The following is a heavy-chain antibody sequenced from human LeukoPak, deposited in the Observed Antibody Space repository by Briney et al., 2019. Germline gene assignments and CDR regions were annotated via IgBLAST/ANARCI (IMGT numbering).Heavy chain of an antibody. CDR2: IYHSGST. Sequence: PSETLSLTCTVSGGSISSGGYYWSWIRQPPGKGLEWIGYIYHSGSTYYNPSLKSRVTISVDRSKNQFSLKLGSVTAADTAVYYCARKTIFGVVMRGYYFDYWGQGTLVTVSS. V-gene: IGHV4-30-2*01. D-gene: IGHD3-3*01. CDR1: GGSISSGGYY. J-gene: IGHJ4*02. CDR3: ARKTIFGVVMRGYYFDY.